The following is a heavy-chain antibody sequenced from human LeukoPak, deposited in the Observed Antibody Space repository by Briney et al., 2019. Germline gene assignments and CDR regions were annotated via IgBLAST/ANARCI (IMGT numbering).Heavy chain of an antibody. Sequence: PGGSLRLSCAASGYAFSNYWMHWVRQAPGKGLVWVSRINSDETSTTCADSVKGRFTISRDNAKNTLYLQMNSLRVEDTAVYYCVRDIYIRRDSWYDVRTFDNWGQGTLVTVSS. CDR1: GYAFSNYW. CDR2: INSDETST. J-gene: IGHJ4*02. CDR3: VRDIYIRRDSWYDVRTFDN. V-gene: IGHV3-74*01. D-gene: IGHD3-10*02.